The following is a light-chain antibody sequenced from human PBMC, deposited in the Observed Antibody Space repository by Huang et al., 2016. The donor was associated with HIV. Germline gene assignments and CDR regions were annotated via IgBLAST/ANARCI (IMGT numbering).Light chain of an antibody. V-gene: IGKV3-15*01. J-gene: IGKJ2*01. Sequence: EIIMPHSPATLSLSPGEGASLSCRANQSVATTLAWYLHRPGQRPRILILGGSTRASGLTGRFRGSGSGTQFTLTVSGLQSEDVAVYYCQQYHNWPYTFGQGTKLEI. CDR3: QQYHNWPYT. CDR2: GGS. CDR1: QSVATT.